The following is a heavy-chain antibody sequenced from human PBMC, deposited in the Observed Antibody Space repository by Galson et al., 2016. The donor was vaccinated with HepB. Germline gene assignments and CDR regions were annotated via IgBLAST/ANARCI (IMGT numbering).Heavy chain of an antibody. CDR2: IDWDDDK. Sequence: PALVKPTQTLTLTCTFSGFSLSASGMCVSWIRQPPGKALEWLALIDWDDDKYYSTSLKTRLTISKDTAKNQVVLTMTNMDPVDTATYYCARTAVPLAARDYYMDVWGKGTTATVSS. J-gene: IGHJ6*03. V-gene: IGHV2-70*01. D-gene: IGHD2/OR15-2a*01. CDR3: ARTAVPLAARDYYMDV. CDR1: GFSLSASGMC.